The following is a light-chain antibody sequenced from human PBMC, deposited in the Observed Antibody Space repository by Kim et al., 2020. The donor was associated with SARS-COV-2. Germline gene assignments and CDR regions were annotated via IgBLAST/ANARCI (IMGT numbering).Light chain of an antibody. J-gene: IGKJ4*01. CDR1: QSVNSQ. CDR2: DAS. V-gene: IGKV3-11*01. Sequence: FSPGERATLSCRTSQSVNSQLAWHQQKFGQPPRLLIYDASNRATGIPARFSGSGSGTDFTLSISSLEPEDFAVYYCQQGSNRPLTFGGGTKVDIK. CDR3: QQGSNRPLT.